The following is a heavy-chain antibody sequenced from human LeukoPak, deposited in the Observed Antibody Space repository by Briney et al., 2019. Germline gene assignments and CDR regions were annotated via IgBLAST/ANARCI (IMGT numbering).Heavy chain of an antibody. CDR3: ATYSILNAREFRY. Sequence: SLRLSCAASGFTFDDYAMHWVRQAPGKGLEWVSGISWNSGSIGYADSVKGRFTISRDNAKNSVYLQMNSLGADDTAVYYCATYSILNAREFRYWGQGTLVTVTS. D-gene: IGHD4-11*01. J-gene: IGHJ1*01. CDR2: ISWNSGSI. V-gene: IGHV3-9*01. CDR1: GFTFDDYA.